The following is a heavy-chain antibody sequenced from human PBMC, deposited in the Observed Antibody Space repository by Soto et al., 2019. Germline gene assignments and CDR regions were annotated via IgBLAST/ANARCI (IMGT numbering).Heavy chain of an antibody. CDR3: AKDLIPGIAVAGTVIDY. D-gene: IGHD6-19*01. CDR1: GFTFSSYG. J-gene: IGHJ4*02. Sequence: QVQLVESGGGVVQPGRSLRLSCAASGFTFSSYGMHWVRQAPGKGLEWEEVISYDGSNKYYADSVKGRFTISRDNSKNTLYLQMNSLRAEDTAVYYCAKDLIPGIAVAGTVIDYWGQGTLVTVSS. V-gene: IGHV3-30*18. CDR2: ISYDGSNK.